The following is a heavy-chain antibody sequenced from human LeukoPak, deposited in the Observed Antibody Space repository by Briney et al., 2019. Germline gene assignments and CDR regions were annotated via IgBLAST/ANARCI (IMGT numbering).Heavy chain of an antibody. Sequence: GGSLRLSCAASGFTFSSYDMSWVRQAPGKGLEWVSGISGSGSTTKYADSVKGRFTISRDNSKNTVYLQMNSLRAEDTAVYYCALSSSWYGGFFDYWGQGTLVTVSS. J-gene: IGHJ4*02. CDR2: ISGSGSTT. CDR3: ALSSSWYGGFFDY. V-gene: IGHV3-23*01. CDR1: GFTFSSYD. D-gene: IGHD6-13*01.